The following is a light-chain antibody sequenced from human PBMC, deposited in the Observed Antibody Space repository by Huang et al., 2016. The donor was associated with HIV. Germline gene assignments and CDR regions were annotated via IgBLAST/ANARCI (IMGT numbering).Light chain of an antibody. Sequence: DIQLTQSPSAMSASVGDRVSITCRASQDISNYLAWFQQKPGGAPKRLIYAASSLQSGVPSRFSGSRSGTKFTLTISSLQPEDFATYYCLQHHGYPRTFGRGTNVEV. V-gene: IGKV1-17*03. CDR2: AAS. J-gene: IGKJ4*01. CDR1: QDISNY. CDR3: LQHHGYPRT.